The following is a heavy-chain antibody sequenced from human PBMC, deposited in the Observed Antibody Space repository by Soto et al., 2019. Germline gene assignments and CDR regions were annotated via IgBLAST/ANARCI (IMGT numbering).Heavy chain of an antibody. V-gene: IGHV4-34*01. D-gene: IGHD2-21*02. CDR3: ARLNGGNSGGYYYYYGMDV. CDR2: INHSGST. Sequence: PSETLSLTCAVYGGSFSGYYWSWIRQPPGKGLEWIGEINHSGSTNYNPSLKSRVTISVDTSKNQFSLKLSSVTAADTAVYYCARLNGGNSGGYYYYYGMDVWGKGTTVTVSS. J-gene: IGHJ6*04. CDR1: GGSFSGYY.